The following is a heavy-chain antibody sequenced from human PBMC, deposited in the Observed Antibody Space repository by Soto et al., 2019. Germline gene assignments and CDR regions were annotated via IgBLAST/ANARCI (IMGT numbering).Heavy chain of an antibody. CDR2: INAGNGNT. CDR3: ARALQYGGNSYFDD. D-gene: IGHD2-21*02. Sequence: GXSVKVSFTASGYTFTSYAMHLVRQAPGQRLECMGWINAGNGNTKYSQKFQGRVTITRDTSASTAYMELSSLRSEDTAVYYCARALQYGGNSYFDDWGQGTLVTVSS. J-gene: IGHJ4*02. CDR1: GYTFTSYA. V-gene: IGHV1-3*01.